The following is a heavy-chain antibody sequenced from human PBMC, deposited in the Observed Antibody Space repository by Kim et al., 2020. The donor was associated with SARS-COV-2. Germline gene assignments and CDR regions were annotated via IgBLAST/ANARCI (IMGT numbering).Heavy chain of an antibody. CDR2: IYYSGST. D-gene: IGHD3-9*01. V-gene: IGHV4-59*01. CDR1: GGSISSYY. Sequence: SGTLSLTCTVSGGSISSYYWSWIRQPPGKGLEWIGYIYYSGSTNYNPSLKSRVTISVDTSKNQFSLKLSSVTAADTAVYYCARVYYDILTGYRQFDYWGQGTLVTVSS. CDR3: ARVYYDILTGYRQFDY. J-gene: IGHJ4*02.